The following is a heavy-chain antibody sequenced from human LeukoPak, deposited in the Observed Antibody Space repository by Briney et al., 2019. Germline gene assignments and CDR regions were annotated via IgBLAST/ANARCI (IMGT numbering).Heavy chain of an antibody. D-gene: IGHD5-18*01. J-gene: IGHJ4*02. Sequence: ASVKVSCKASGYTFTGYYMHWVRQAPGQGLEWMGWINPNSGGTNYPQKFQGRVTMTRDTSISTAYMELSRLRSDDTAVYYCATDATQLWLAYWGQGTLVTVSS. V-gene: IGHV1-2*02. CDR3: ATDATQLWLAY. CDR1: GYTFTGYY. CDR2: INPNSGGT.